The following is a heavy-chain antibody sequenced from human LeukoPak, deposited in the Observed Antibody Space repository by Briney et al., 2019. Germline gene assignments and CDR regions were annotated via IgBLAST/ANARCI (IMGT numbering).Heavy chain of an antibody. D-gene: IGHD6-19*01. J-gene: IGHJ1*01. V-gene: IGHV5-51*01. CDR3: ARLPSYSSGWSPTYFQH. CDR2: IYPGDSDT. CDR1: GYSFTSYW. Sequence: GESLKISCKGSGYSFTSYWIGWVRQMPGKGLEWMGIIYPGDSDTRYSPSFQGQVTISADKSISTAYLQWSSLKASDTAMYYCARLPSYSSGWSPTYFQHWGQGTLVTVSS.